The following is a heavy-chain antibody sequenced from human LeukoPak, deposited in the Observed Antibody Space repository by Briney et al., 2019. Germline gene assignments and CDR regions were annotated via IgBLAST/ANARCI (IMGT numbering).Heavy chain of an antibody. Sequence: GESLKISCQGSGYSFTGYWIGWVRQMPGKGLEWMGIIYPGDSDTRYSPSFQGQVTISADKPISTAYLQWSSLKASDTAMYYCARHLTTRRYYYYYMDVWGKGTTVTVSS. J-gene: IGHJ6*03. D-gene: IGHD4-17*01. CDR3: ARHLTTRRYYYYYMDV. CDR1: GYSFTGYW. V-gene: IGHV5-51*01. CDR2: IYPGDSDT.